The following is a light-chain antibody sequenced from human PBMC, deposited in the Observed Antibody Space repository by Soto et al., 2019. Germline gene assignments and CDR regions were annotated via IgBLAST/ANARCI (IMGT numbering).Light chain of an antibody. CDR3: GAWDDSLAGSWV. CDR1: SSNIGHNS. V-gene: IGLV1-44*01. CDR2: SNS. Sequence: QSVLTQPHSASGTPGQRVTISCSGSSSNIGHNSVNWYQQLPGTAPKLLIYSNSHRPSGVPDRFSGSKSGTSASLAISGLQSEEEADYYCGAWDDSLAGSWVFGGGTKVTVL. J-gene: IGLJ3*02.